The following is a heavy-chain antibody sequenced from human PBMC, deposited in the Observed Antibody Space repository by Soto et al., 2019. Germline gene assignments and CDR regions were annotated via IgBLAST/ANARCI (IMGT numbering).Heavy chain of an antibody. Sequence: EVQLVESGGGLVKPGGSLRLSCAASRFTFSNAWMSWVRQAPGKGLEWVARIKSKTDGGTTDYAAPVKGRFSISRDDSKNTLFLQMDSLKAEDTAAYYCTTDNCSGGRCTGWEVWGKGTTVTVSS. CDR3: TTDNCSGGRCTGWEV. V-gene: IGHV3-15*05. CDR2: IKSKTDGGTT. D-gene: IGHD2-15*01. J-gene: IGHJ6*04. CDR1: RFTFSNAW.